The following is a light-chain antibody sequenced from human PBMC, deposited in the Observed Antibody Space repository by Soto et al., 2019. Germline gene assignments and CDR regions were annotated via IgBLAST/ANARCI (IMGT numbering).Light chain of an antibody. V-gene: IGKV3-20*01. CDR2: GAS. Sequence: LNQAHGPLPSCAGQRATPPSRASQSVRHNNLNWYQQKPGQAPRLLMYGASIRATGIPDRFSGSGSGTDFTLTISRLEPEDFALYYCQQYGNSAPITFGQGARLEIK. J-gene: IGKJ5*01. CDR1: QSVRHNN. CDR3: QQYGNSAPIT.